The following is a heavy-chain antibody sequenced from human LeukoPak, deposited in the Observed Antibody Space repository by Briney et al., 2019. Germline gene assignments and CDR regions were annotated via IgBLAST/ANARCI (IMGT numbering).Heavy chain of an antibody. CDR1: GFTFSGYW. CDR3: AGSWYPYYFDY. J-gene: IGHJ4*02. Sequence: GGSVRLSCAASGFTFSGYWMHWVRQVPGKGLVWVSRIIADGSSTSYAHSVKGRFTISRDNAKNTLYLQMNSLRAEDTAVYYCAGSWYPYYFDYWGQGTLVTVSS. CDR2: IIADGSST. D-gene: IGHD6-13*01. V-gene: IGHV3-74*01.